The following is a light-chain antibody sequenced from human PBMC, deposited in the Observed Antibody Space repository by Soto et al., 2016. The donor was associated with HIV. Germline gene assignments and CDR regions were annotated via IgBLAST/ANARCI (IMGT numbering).Light chain of an antibody. CDR3: QVWDSSSDHPGV. V-gene: IGLV3-21*03. CDR2: DDA. Sequence: SYVLTQPPSVSLAPGKTAEIPCGGNNIGSKSVHWYQQKPGQAPVLVLFDDAERPSGIPERFSGSNSGHTATLTISRVEAGDEADFYXQVWDSSSDHPGVFGTGTKVTVL. CDR1: NIGSKS. J-gene: IGLJ1*01.